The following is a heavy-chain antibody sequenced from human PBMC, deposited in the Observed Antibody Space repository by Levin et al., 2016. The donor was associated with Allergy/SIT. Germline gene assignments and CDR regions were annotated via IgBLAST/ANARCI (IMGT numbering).Heavy chain of an antibody. J-gene: IGHJ4*02. V-gene: IGHV5-51*01. CDR3: ARHHTIFGVVNY. Sequence: GGSLRLSCKGSGYSFTSYWIGWVRQMPGKGLEWMGIIYPGDSDTRYSPSFQGQVTISADKSISTAYLQWSSLKASDTAMYYCARHHTIFGVVNYWGQGTLVTVSS. D-gene: IGHD3-3*01. CDR2: IYPGDSDT. CDR1: GYSFTSYW.